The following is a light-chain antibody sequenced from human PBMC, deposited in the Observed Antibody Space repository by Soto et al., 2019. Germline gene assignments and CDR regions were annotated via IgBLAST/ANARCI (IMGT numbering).Light chain of an antibody. V-gene: IGLV2-14*03. CDR2: DVS. J-gene: IGLJ2*01. CDR3: SSYVASSTL. Sequence: QSALTQPASLSGSPGQSITISCSGTSTDIGSYNYVSWYQQHPGKAPKLMIFDVSYRPSGISDRFSGSKSGNTASLTISGPQPEDEADYYCSSYVASSTLFGGGTQLTVL. CDR1: STDIGSYNY.